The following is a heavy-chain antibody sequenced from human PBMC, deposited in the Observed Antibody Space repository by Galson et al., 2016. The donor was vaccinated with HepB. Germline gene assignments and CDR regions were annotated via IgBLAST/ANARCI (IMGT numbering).Heavy chain of an antibody. CDR2: ISVYKGDRNT. D-gene: IGHD3-10*01. Sequence: SVKVSCKASGYTFTNYGISWVRQAPGQGLEWMGWISVYKGDRNTNYAQKFKGRVTMTIDTSTSTAYMELRSLRSDDTAVYYCARDSRRDYFSGSSAFDYWGPGILVTVSS. J-gene: IGHJ4*02. V-gene: IGHV1-18*04. CDR1: GYTFTNYG. CDR3: ARDSRRDYFSGSSAFDY.